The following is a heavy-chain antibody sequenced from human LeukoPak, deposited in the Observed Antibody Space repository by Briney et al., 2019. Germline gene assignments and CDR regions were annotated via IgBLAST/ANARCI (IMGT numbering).Heavy chain of an antibody. Sequence: SETLSLTCTVSGGSISSYYWSWIRQPPGKGPEWIGYIYYSGSTNYNPSLKSRVTISVDTSKNQFSLKLSSVTAADTAVYYCARVESRYGDYLHTALAEYFQHWGQGTLVTVSS. CDR2: IYYSGST. J-gene: IGHJ1*01. CDR1: GGSISSYY. D-gene: IGHD4-17*01. V-gene: IGHV4-59*01. CDR3: ARVESRYGDYLHTALAEYFQH.